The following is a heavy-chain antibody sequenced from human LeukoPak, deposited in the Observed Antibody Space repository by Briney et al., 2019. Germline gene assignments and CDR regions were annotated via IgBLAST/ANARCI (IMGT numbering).Heavy chain of an antibody. D-gene: IGHD1-26*01. J-gene: IGHJ6*02. V-gene: IGHV4-34*01. CDR3: ARGPDPGKVGAAIYYYFGMDV. CDR2: INHSGST. CDR1: GGSFSGYY. Sequence: SETLSLTCVVYGGSFSGYYWSWIRQPPGKGLEWIGEINHSGSTNYNPSLKSRVTISIDTSKNQFSLKLSSVTAADTAVYYCARGPDPGKVGAAIYYYFGMDVWGQGTTVTVSS.